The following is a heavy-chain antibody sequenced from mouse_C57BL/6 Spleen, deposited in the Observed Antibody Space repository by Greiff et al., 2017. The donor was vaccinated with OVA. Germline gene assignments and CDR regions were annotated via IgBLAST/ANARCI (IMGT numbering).Heavy chain of an antibody. V-gene: IGHV7-1*01. Sequence: EVKLVESGGGLVQSGRSLRLSCATSGFTFSDFYMEWVRQAPGKGLEWIAARRNKANDYTTEYSASVKGRFIVSRYTSQSILYLQMNALRAEDTAIYYCARDAWNYAMDYWGQGTSVTVSS. J-gene: IGHJ4*01. CDR1: GFTFSDFY. CDR2: RRNKANDYTT. CDR3: ARDAWNYAMDY.